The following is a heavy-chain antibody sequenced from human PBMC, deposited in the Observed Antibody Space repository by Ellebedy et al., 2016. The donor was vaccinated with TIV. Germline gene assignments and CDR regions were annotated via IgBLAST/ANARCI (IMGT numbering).Heavy chain of an antibody. Sequence: GSLRLSXTVSGGSISSSSYYWGWIRQPPGKGLEWIGSIYYSGSTNYNPSLKSRVTISVDTSKNQFSLKLSSVTAADTAVYYCALGWYYYYGMDVWGQGTTVTVSS. D-gene: IGHD6-19*01. J-gene: IGHJ6*02. CDR2: IYYSGST. CDR1: GGSISSSSYY. V-gene: IGHV4-39*07. CDR3: ALGWYYYYGMDV.